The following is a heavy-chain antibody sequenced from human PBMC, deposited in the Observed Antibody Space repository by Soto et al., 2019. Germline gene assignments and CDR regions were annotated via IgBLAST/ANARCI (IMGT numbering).Heavy chain of an antibody. V-gene: IGHV4-34*09. CDR3: ARDTTLFGVALQTGFDP. D-gene: IGHD3-3*01. J-gene: IGHJ5*02. CDR2: INHIGST. Sequence: TLSLTGAVYVGSFSGYYWSWIRERPGKGLEWIGEINHIGSTNYNPSVKSRVSISVDSTKNHFSLKLTSVTAADTAVYYCARDTTLFGVALQTGFDPWGPGTLVTVSS. CDR1: VGSFSGYY.